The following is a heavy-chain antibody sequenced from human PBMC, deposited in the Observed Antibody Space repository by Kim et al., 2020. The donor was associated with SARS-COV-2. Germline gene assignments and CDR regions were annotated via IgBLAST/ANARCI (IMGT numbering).Heavy chain of an antibody. J-gene: IGHJ6*02. CDR1: GFTFNSYA. V-gene: IGHV3-23*01. CDR3: AKSPPSLDV. D-gene: IGHD2-2*01. CDR2: ITGSGGAT. Sequence: GGSLRLSCAASGFTFNSYAMSWVRQAPGKGLEWVSAITGSGGATYYTDSVKGRFTISRDNSKNTLYLQMDSLTAEDTAVYYCAKSPPSLDVWGQGTTVTVSS.